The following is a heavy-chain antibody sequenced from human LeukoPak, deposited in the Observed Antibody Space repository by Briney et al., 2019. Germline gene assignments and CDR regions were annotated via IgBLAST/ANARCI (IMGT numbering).Heavy chain of an antibody. J-gene: IGHJ4*02. CDR2: IKKDGSEK. CDR3: AKAGRGYSGYDYPGY. V-gene: IGHV3-7*01. Sequence: SGGSLRLSCAASGFTFSSYWMSWVRQAPGKGLEWVANIKKDGSEKYYVDSVKGRFTISRDNAKNSLYPQMNSLRAEDTAVYYCAKAGRGYSGYDYPGYWGQGTLVTVSS. CDR1: GFTFSSYW. D-gene: IGHD5-12*01.